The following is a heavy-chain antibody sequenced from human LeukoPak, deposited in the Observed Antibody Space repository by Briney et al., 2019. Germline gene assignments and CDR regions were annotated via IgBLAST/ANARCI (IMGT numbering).Heavy chain of an antibody. CDR2: IMPLFNTA. V-gene: IGHV1-69*05. Sequence: SVKVSCKASGGTFSSYTITWVRQAPGQGLEWVGGIMPLFNTANYAQQFQGRATMTTDESTSTAYLELRSLRFEDTAMYYCARVDRSHFYLDVWGKGTTVTVSS. CDR1: GGTFSSYT. J-gene: IGHJ6*03. CDR3: ARVDRSHFYLDV.